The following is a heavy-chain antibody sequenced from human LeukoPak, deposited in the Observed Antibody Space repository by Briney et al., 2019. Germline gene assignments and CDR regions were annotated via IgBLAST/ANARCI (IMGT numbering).Heavy chain of an antibody. V-gene: IGHV3-21*01. J-gene: IGHJ4*02. CDR3: ARDYKYAFDN. CDR2: ISSSSSYI. D-gene: IGHD5-24*01. CDR1: GFTFSSYS. Sequence: PGGSLRLSCAASGFTFSSYSMNWVRQAPGKGLEWVSSISSSSSYIYYADSVKGRFTISGDKAKNSLYLQMNSLRVEDTAVYYCARDYKYAFDNWGRGTLVTVSS.